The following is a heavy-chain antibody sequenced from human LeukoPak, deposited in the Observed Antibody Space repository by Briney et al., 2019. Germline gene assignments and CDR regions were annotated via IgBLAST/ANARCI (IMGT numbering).Heavy chain of an antibody. Sequence: VASVKVSCKASGGTFSSYAISWVRQAPGQGLEWMGGIIPIFGTANYAQKFQGRVTITADESTSTAYMGLSSLRSEDTAVYYCARGAASSGYYYYGMDVWGQGTTVTVSS. V-gene: IGHV1-69*13. J-gene: IGHJ6*02. CDR1: GGTFSSYA. CDR2: IIPIFGTA. CDR3: ARGAASSGYYYYGMDV. D-gene: IGHD3-10*01.